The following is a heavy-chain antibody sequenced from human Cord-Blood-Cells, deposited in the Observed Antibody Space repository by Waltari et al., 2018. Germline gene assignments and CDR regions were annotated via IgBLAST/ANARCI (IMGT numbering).Heavy chain of an antibody. CDR3: AGGKTGIVGVPFDY. D-gene: IGHD1-26*01. J-gene: IGHJ4*02. CDR1: GGSISSYY. Sequence: QVQLQESGPGLVKPSETLSLTCTVSGGSISSYYWSWIRQPPGKGLEWIGYIYYSGSTHYNPSRKSRVTISVDTSKNQFSLKLSSVTAADTAVYYCAGGKTGIVGVPFDYWGQGTLVTVSS. V-gene: IGHV4-59*01. CDR2: IYYSGST.